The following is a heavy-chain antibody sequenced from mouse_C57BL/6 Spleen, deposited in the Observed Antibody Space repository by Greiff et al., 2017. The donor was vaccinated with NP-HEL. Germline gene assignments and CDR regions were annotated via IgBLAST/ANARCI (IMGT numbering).Heavy chain of an antibody. CDR2: ISSGSSTI. CDR3: ARPPTGRHAMDY. D-gene: IGHD4-1*02. V-gene: IGHV5-17*01. Sequence: EVQVVESGGGLVKPGGSLKLSCAASGFTFSDYGMHWVRQAPEKGLEWVAYISSGSSTIYYADTVKGRFTISRDNAKNTLFLQMTSLRSEDTAMYYCARPPTGRHAMDYWGQGTSVTVSS. CDR1: GFTFSDYG. J-gene: IGHJ4*01.